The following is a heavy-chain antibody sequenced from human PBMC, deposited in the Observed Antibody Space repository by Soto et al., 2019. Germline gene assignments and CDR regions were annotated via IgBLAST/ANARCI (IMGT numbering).Heavy chain of an antibody. V-gene: IGHV1-8*01. D-gene: IGHD3-10*01. J-gene: IGHJ4*02. Sequence: ASVKVSCKASGDTFTTYDINWLRQATGHGLEWMGWINPNSGNIGYAQRFQGRVTMTRDTAIRTAYMEVSSLRSDDTAVYYCARGRASGSYYLLDYWGQGTLVTVSS. CDR3: ARGRASGSYYLLDY. CDR2: INPNSGNI. CDR1: GDTFTTYD.